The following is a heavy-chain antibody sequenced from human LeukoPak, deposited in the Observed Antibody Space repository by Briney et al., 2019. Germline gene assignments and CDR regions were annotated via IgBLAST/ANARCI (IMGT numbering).Heavy chain of an antibody. V-gene: IGHV1-8*03. Sequence: ASVKVSCKASGYTFTSYDINWVRQATGQGLEWMGWMNPNSGNTGYAQKFQGRVTITRNTSISTAYMELSSLRSEDTAVYYCARASSWSKTMDVWGKGTTVTVSS. D-gene: IGHD6-13*01. CDR2: MNPNSGNT. J-gene: IGHJ6*04. CDR1: GYTFTSYD. CDR3: ARASSWSKTMDV.